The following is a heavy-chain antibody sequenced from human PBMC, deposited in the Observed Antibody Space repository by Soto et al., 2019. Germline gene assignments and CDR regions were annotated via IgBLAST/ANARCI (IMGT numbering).Heavy chain of an antibody. CDR3: ASRRTYSSAPFDY. V-gene: IGHV4-39*01. Sequence: SETLSLTCTVSGGSISSSTYYWGWMRQPPGKGLEWIASFFIGGNTYYNPSLKSRVTISVDTSKNQFSLKLSSVTAADTAVYYCASRRTYSSAPFDYWGQGTLVTVSS. J-gene: IGHJ4*02. CDR2: FFIGGNT. D-gene: IGHD6-19*01. CDR1: GGSISSSTYY.